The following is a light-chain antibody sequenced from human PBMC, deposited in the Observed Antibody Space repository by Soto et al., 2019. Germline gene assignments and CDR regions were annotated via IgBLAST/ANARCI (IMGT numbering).Light chain of an antibody. CDR1: QSISSW. V-gene: IGKV1-5*01. J-gene: IGKJ1*01. Sequence: DLQMTHSPASLSASVVDRVTITFRASQSISSWLASYQQKPGKAPKLLIYDASSLESGVPSRFSGSGSGTEFTLTISSLQPDDFATYYCQQYNSYSWTFGQGTKVDIK. CDR2: DAS. CDR3: QQYNSYSWT.